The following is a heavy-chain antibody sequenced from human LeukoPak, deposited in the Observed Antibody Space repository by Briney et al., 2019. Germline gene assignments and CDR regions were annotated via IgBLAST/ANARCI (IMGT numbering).Heavy chain of an antibody. D-gene: IGHD5-24*01. CDR3: ARERVDGYNFDY. V-gene: IGHV3-30*02. CDR2: IQYDGSNK. J-gene: IGHJ4*02. CDR1: GFTFSSYG. Sequence: GGSLRLSCAASGFTFSSYGMHWVRQAPGKGLKWVTFIQYDGSNKYYADSVKGRFTISRDNSKNTVYLQRNSLRTEDTAVYYCARERVDGYNFDYWGQGTLVTVSS.